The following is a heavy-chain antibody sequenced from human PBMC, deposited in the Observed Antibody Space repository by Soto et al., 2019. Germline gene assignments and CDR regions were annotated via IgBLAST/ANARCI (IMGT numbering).Heavy chain of an antibody. D-gene: IGHD6-13*01. CDR2: IIPIFGTA. CDR3: AREGLGVYSSKVWFDP. J-gene: IGHJ5*02. CDR1: GGTFSSYA. Sequence: QVQLVQSGAEVKKPGSSVKVSCKASGGTFSSYAISWVRQAPGQGLEWMGGIIPIFGTANYAQKFQGRVTITADESTSTAYMELSSLRSEDTAVYYRAREGLGVYSSKVWFDPWGQGTLVTVSS. V-gene: IGHV1-69*01.